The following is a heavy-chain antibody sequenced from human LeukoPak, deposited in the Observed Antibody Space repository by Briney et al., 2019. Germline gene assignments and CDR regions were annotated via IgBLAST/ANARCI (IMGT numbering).Heavy chain of an antibody. CDR2: IYTSGST. CDR3: ARGVAAGGGIDY. D-gene: IGHD6-13*01. CDR1: GGSISSYY. J-gene: IGHJ4*02. V-gene: IGHV4-4*07. Sequence: SETLSLTCTVSGGSISSYYWSWIRQPAGKGLEWLGRIYTSGSTNYNTSPKSRVPMSVDTSKNQLSLKLSSVTAADKAVYYCARGVAAGGGIDYWGQGTLVTVSS.